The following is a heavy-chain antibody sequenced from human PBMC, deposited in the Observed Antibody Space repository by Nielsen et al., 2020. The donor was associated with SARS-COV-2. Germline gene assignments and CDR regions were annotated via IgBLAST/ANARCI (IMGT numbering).Heavy chain of an antibody. J-gene: IGHJ3*02. CDR3: ARAPITMIVVVNAFDI. Sequence: SETLSLTCTVSGGSISSGGYYWSWIRQPPGKGLEWIGEINHSGSTNYNPSLKSRVTISVDTSKNQFSLKLSSVTAADTAVYYCARAPITMIVVVNAFDIWGQGTTVTVSS. D-gene: IGHD3-22*01. CDR2: INHSGST. V-gene: IGHV4-31*03. CDR1: GGSISSGGYY.